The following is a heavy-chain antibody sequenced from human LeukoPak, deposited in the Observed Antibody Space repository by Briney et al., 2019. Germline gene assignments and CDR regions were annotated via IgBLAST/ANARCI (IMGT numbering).Heavy chain of an antibody. V-gene: IGHV3-30*18. CDR3: AKEFDSGGYGANFDS. CDR2: VSAHGTTK. J-gene: IGHJ4*02. CDR1: KFTFSNYG. Sequence: GGSLRLSCTGSKFTFSNYGMQWVRQAPGKGLEWVAVVSAHGTTKYYADSVKGRFTISRDNSRNTMYLQMNSLRAEDTAVYYCAKEFDSGGYGANFDSWGQGTLVTVSS. D-gene: IGHD3-10*01.